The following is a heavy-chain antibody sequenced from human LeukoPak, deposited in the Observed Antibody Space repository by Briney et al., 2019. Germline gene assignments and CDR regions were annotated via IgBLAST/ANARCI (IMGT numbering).Heavy chain of an antibody. Sequence: PGGSLRLSCAASGFTFSSYGMHWVRQAPGKGLEWVAVISYDGSNKYYADSVKGRFTISRDNSKNTLYLQMNSLRAEDTAVYYCARDQQQLGEEIQHWGQGTLVTVSS. D-gene: IGHD6-13*01. CDR2: ISYDGSNK. J-gene: IGHJ1*01. CDR3: ARDQQQLGEEIQH. CDR1: GFTFSSYG. V-gene: IGHV3-30*03.